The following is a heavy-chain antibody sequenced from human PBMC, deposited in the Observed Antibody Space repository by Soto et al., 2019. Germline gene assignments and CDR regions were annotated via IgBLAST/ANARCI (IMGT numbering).Heavy chain of an antibody. CDR1: GGSISSAGYS. CDR2: IHHSGDT. V-gene: IGHV4-30-2*01. CDR3: ARARVTGGWTNFDY. Sequence: SETLSLTCTVSGGSISSAGYSWSWIRQPPGKGLEWIGYIHHSGDTNYNPSLKSRVSMSIDNSKNQFSLKLTSVTAADTAVYYCARARVTGGWTNFDYWGQGTLVTVSS. D-gene: IGHD6-19*01. J-gene: IGHJ4*02.